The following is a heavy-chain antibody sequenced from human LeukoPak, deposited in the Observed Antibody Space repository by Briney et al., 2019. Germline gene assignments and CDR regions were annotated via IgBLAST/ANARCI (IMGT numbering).Heavy chain of an antibody. CDR2: ISGSGDNTVMSGSGENT. CDR1: GFTFSTTA. D-gene: IGHD3-16*02. CDR3: ARSGYDHVWGSYRVPRFDY. Sequence: PGGSLRLSCAASGFTFSTTAMGWVRQAPGKGLEWLSVISGSGDNTVMSGSGENTYYADSVKGRFTISRDNSKNTLYLQMNSLRAEDTAVYYCARSGYDHVWGSYRVPRFDYWGQGTLVTVSS. V-gene: IGHV3-23*01. J-gene: IGHJ4*02.